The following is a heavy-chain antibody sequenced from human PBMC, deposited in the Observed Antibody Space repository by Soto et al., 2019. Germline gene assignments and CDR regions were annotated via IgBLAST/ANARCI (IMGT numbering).Heavy chain of an antibody. D-gene: IGHD1-1*01. J-gene: IGHJ5*02. CDR2: IFYSGTT. CDR1: GGSVNSGDYY. V-gene: IGHV4-30-4*01. CDR3: ARDWVHERWFDP. Sequence: SETLSLTCTVSGGSVNSGDYYWGWLRQSPGKGLEWIGSIFYSGTTYYNPSRKGRSTISIDTSKNQFFLMLTSVTAADTAVYYCARDWVHERWFDPWGQGTLVTVSS.